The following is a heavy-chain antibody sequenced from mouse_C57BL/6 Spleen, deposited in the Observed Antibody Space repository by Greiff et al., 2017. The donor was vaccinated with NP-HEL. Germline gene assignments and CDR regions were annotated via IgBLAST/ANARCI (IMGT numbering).Heavy chain of an antibody. V-gene: IGHV1-69*01. CDR2: IDPSDSYT. CDR3: ERGGTVAYFDY. Sequence: QVQLQQPGAELVMPGASVKLSCKASGYTFTSYWMHWVKQRPGQGLEWIGEIDPSDSYTNYNQKFKGKSTLSVDKSSSKAYMQLSSLTSEDSAVYYCERGGTVAYFDYWGQGTTLTVSS. D-gene: IGHD1-1*01. J-gene: IGHJ2*01. CDR1: GYTFTSYW.